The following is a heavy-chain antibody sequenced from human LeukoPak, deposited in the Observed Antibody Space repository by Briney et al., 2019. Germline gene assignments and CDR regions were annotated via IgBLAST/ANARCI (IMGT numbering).Heavy chain of an antibody. Sequence: SETLSLTCTVSGGSISSYYWSWIRQPAGKGLEWIGRIYTSGSTNYNPSLKSRVTMSVDTSKNQFSLKLSSVTAADTAVYYCARVFTTVTTIYYYYMDVWGKGTTVTVSS. V-gene: IGHV4-4*07. CDR1: GGSISSYY. J-gene: IGHJ6*03. D-gene: IGHD4-11*01. CDR2: IYTSGST. CDR3: ARVFTTVTTIYYYYMDV.